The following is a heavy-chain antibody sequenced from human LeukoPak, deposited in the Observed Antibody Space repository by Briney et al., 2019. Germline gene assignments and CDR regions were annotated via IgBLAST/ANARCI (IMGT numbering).Heavy chain of an antibody. D-gene: IGHD6-19*01. V-gene: IGHV3-30-3*01. Sequence: GGSLRLSCAASGFTFSSYAMHWVRQAPGKGLEWVAVISYDGSNKYYAGSVKGRFTISRDNSKNTLYLRMNSLRAEDTAVYYCARDRSVSGWTRPVNWFDPWGQGTLVTVSS. CDR1: GFTFSSYA. CDR2: ISYDGSNK. J-gene: IGHJ5*02. CDR3: ARDRSVSGWTRPVNWFDP.